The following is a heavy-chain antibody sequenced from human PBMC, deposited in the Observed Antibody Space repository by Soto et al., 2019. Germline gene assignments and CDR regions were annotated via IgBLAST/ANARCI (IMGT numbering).Heavy chain of an antibody. CDR3: AGVRPGDNGYPFFDY. Sequence: PGGSLRLSCAAPGFSFSTSTMHWVRLTAGKGLEWVALVSDYGSNADYADSVQGRFTISRDNSKNTLFLQMDSLRPEDTAIYYCAGVRPGDNGYPFFDYWGQGTLVTVSS. CDR1: GFSFSTST. D-gene: IGHD3-22*01. V-gene: IGHV3-30-3*01. CDR2: VSDYGSNA. J-gene: IGHJ4*02.